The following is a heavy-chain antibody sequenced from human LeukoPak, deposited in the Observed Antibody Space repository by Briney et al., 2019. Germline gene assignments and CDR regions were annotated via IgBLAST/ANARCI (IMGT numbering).Heavy chain of an antibody. V-gene: IGHV3-21*01. D-gene: IGHD3-10*01. J-gene: IGHJ3*02. Sequence: TGGSLRLSCAASGFTFSSYSMNWVRQAPGKGLEWVSSISSSSSYIYYADSVKGRFTISRDNAKNSLYLQMNSLRAEDTAVYYCARVGSGRYAFDIWGQGTMVTVSS. CDR2: ISSSSSYI. CDR1: GFTFSSYS. CDR3: ARVGSGRYAFDI.